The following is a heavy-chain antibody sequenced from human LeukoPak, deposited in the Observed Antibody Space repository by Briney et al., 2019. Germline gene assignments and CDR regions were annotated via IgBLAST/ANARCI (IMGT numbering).Heavy chain of an antibody. J-gene: IGHJ4*02. CDR1: GYTFSNYG. CDR2: ISAYNGKT. Sequence: ASVKVSCKASGYTFSNYGITWVRQAPGQGLEWMGWISAYNGKTNYAQKFQGRVTMTTDTSTNTAYMELRSLRSDDTAVYYCARDFTLNDYWGQGTLVTVSS. CDR3: ARDFTLNDY. V-gene: IGHV1-18*01.